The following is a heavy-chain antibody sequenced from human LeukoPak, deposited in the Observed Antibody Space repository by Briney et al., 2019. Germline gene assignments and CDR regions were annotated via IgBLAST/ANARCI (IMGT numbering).Heavy chain of an antibody. V-gene: IGHV4-59*03. D-gene: IGHD3-10*01. CDR1: GGSISSFY. Sequence: PSETLSLTCTVSGGSISSFYWSWIRQPPGKGLEWIGYIYYSVTTKYNPSLESRVTISVDTTKNQFSLKLSSVTAADTAVYYCATSSVLLLHYYYGMDVWGQGTTVTVSS. CDR3: ATSSVLLLHYYYGMDV. J-gene: IGHJ6*02. CDR2: IYYSVTT.